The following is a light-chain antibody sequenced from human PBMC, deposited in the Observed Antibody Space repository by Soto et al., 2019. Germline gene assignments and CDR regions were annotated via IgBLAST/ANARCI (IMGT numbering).Light chain of an antibody. CDR1: SSNIGNNA. CDR3: AAWDDSLNGVV. V-gene: IGLV1-36*01. CDR2: YDD. J-gene: IGLJ2*01. Sequence: QSVLTQPPSVSEAPRQRVTISCSGSSSNIGNNAVNWYQQLPGKAPKLLIYYDDLLPSGVSDRFSGFKSGTSASLAISGLESEDEADYYCAAWDDSLNGVVFGGGTKLTVL.